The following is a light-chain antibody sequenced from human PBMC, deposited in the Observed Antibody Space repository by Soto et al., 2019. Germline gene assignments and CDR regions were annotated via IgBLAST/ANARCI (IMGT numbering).Light chain of an antibody. CDR1: GSNSGNNY. CDR3: GTWDTSLSAWV. J-gene: IGLJ3*02. Sequence: QSVLTQPPSVSAAPGQKVTISCSGSGSNSGNNYVSWYQQLPGTAPKLLIYDNNRRPSGIPGRFSGSKSGTSATLGVTGLQTGDEADYYCGTWDTSLSAWVFGGGT. V-gene: IGLV1-51*01. CDR2: DNN.